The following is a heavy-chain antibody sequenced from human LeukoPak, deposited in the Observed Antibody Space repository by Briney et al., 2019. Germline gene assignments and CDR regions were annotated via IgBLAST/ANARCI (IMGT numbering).Heavy chain of an antibody. CDR3: ARDIPLSGYSYGFHWFDP. Sequence: SGGSLRLSCAASGFTFSSYSMNWVRQPPGKGLEWVSSISSSSSYIYYADSVKGRFTISRDNAKNSLYLQMNSLRAEDTAVYYCARDIPLSGYSYGFHWFDPWGQGTLVTVSS. V-gene: IGHV3-21*01. CDR2: ISSSSSYI. CDR1: GFTFSSYS. J-gene: IGHJ5*02. D-gene: IGHD5-18*01.